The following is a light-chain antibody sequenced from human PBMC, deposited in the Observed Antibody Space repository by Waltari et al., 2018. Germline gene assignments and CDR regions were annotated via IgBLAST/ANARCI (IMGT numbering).Light chain of an antibody. V-gene: IGKV1-5*03. CDR1: QSISSW. CDR3: QQYQNYST. J-gene: IGKJ2*01. CDR2: KAS. Sequence: DIQMTQSPSTLSASVGDRVTITCRASQSISSWLAWYQQKPGKAPKVLIYKASSLESGVPSRFSGSGSGTEFTLTINSLQPDDFATYYCQQYQNYSTFGQGTKLEIK.